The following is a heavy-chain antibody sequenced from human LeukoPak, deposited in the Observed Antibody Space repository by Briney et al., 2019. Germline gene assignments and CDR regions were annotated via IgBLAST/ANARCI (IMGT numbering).Heavy chain of an antibody. J-gene: IGHJ4*02. Sequence: GRSLRLSCAASGFTFDDYAMHWVRQAPGKGLEWVSGISWNSGSIGYADSVKGRFTISGDNAKNSLYLQMNSLRAEDTALYYCAKAPYYDILTAPYYFDYWGQGTLVTVSS. CDR1: GFTFDDYA. CDR2: ISWNSGSI. CDR3: AKAPYYDILTAPYYFDY. D-gene: IGHD3-9*01. V-gene: IGHV3-9*01.